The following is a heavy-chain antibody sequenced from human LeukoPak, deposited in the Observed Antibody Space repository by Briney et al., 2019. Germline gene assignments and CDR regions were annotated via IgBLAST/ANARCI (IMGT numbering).Heavy chain of an antibody. V-gene: IGHV3-23*01. CDR1: GFPFSSYA. J-gene: IGHJ4*02. D-gene: IGHD1-26*01. CDR2: ISGSGGST. Sequence: GSLSLSCAASGFPFSSYAMSGVRQAPGKGLEWVSAISGSGGSTYYADSGKGRFTISRDNSKNTLYLQMNSLTAEDTAVYYCARRLWELLTHDYWGQGTLVTVSS. CDR3: ARRLWELLTHDY.